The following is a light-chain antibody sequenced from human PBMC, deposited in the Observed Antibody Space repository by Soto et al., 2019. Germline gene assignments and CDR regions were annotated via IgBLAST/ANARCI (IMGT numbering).Light chain of an antibody. CDR1: QSIRSD. CDR3: QQGFSRPRT. CDR2: TTS. Sequence: DIQMTQSPSSLSASVGDRVTITCRASQSIRSDLNWYQQRPGKAPKLLIYTTSNLESGVPSRFSSSGSGTDFTLTISNLQPEDFATYFCQQGFSRPRTFGLGTKVDIK. V-gene: IGKV1-39*01. J-gene: IGKJ1*01.